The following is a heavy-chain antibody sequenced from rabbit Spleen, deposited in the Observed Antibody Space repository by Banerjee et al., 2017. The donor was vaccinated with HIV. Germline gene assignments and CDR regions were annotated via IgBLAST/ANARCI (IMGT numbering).Heavy chain of an antibody. Sequence: QLTETGGGLVQPGGSLTLSCKASGIDFTKYYITWVRQAPGKGLEWIGFIDPIFSGTYYANWVNGRFTISSHNAQNTLYLQLNSLTAADTATYFCVRDLGYDDYSEKGYFNLWGPGTLVTVS. D-gene: IGHD2-1*01. J-gene: IGHJ4*01. V-gene: IGHV1S7*01. CDR1: GIDFTKYY. CDR3: VRDLGYDDYSEKGYFNL. CDR2: IDPIFSGT.